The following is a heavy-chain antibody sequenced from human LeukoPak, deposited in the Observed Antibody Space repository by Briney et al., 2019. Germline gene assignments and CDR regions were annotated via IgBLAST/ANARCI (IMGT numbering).Heavy chain of an antibody. J-gene: IGHJ4*02. V-gene: IGHV4-39*07. CDR1: GGSISSSSYY. CDR2: IYYSGST. CDR3: ARLYYYDSSGYYYPLDY. D-gene: IGHD3-22*01. Sequence: PSETLSLTCTVSGGSISSSSYYWGWIRQPPGKGLEWIVSIYYSGSTYYNPSLKSRVTISVDTSKNQFSLKLSSVTAADTAVYYCARLYYYDSSGYYYPLDYWGQGTLVTVSS.